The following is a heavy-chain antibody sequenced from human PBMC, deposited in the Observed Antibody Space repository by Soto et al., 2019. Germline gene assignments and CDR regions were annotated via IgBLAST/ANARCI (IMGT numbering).Heavy chain of an antibody. CDR1: GGSISSGDYY. CDR3: ARVCRIWFGELDY. CDR2: IYYSGST. Sequence: SETLSLTCTVSGGSISSGDYYWSWIRQPPGKGLEWIGYIYYSGSTYYNPSLKSRVTISVDTSKNQFSLKLSSVTAADTAVYYCARVCRIWFGELDYWGQGTLVTVSS. V-gene: IGHV4-30-4*01. J-gene: IGHJ4*02. D-gene: IGHD3-10*01.